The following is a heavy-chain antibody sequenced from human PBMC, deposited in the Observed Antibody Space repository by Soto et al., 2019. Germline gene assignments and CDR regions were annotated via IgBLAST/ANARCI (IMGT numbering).Heavy chain of an antibody. J-gene: IGHJ5*02. CDR2: ISGSGGST. CDR1: GFTFSSYA. Sequence: GGSLRRSCAASGFTFSSYAMSWVRQAPGKGLEWVSAISGSGGSTYYADSVKGRFTISRDNSKNTLYLQMNSLRAEDTAVYYCAKSPLYYFVSVRLPINWFVPCGQGILVTLSS. CDR3: AKSPLYYFVSVRLPINWFVP. V-gene: IGHV3-23*01. D-gene: IGHD3-10*01.